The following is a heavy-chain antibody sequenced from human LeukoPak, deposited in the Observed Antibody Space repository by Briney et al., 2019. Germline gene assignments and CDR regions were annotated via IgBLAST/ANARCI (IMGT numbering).Heavy chain of an antibody. J-gene: IGHJ5*02. Sequence: SETLSLTCTVSGGSISSYYWSWIRQPPGKGLEWIGYIYYSGSTNYNPSLKSRVTISVDTSKNQFSLKLSSVTAADTAVYYCARGLRGIAAAGTRVNWFDPWGQGTLVTVSS. CDR1: GGSISSYY. D-gene: IGHD6-13*01. CDR3: ARGLRGIAAAGTRVNWFDP. CDR2: IYYSGST. V-gene: IGHV4-59*12.